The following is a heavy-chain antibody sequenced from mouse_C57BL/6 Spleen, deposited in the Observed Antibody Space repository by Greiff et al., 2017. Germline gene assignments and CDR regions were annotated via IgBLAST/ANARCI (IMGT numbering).Heavy chain of an antibody. CDR1: GYAFSSSW. CDR2: IYPGAGDT. D-gene: IGHD1-1*01. Sequence: QVQLQQSGPELVKPGASVKISCKASGYAFSSSWMNWVKQRPGKGLEWIGRIYPGAGDTNYNGKFKGKATLPADKSSSTAYMQLSRLTSEASAVXFCAGSRTGAYYMDYWGQGTTLTVSS. V-gene: IGHV1-82*01. CDR3: AGSRTGAYYMDY. J-gene: IGHJ2*01.